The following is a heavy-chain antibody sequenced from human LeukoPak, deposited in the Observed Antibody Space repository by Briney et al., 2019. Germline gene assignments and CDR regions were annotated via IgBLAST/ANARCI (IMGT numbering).Heavy chain of an antibody. Sequence: ETLSLTCTVSGGSTSSDYWSWIRQSPGKGLEWVATIKNDGGDTLYADSVKGRLTSSRDDAKNSLFLQFHSLRVDDTAVYYCTRLAPGSSRDYWGQGTLVTVSS. V-gene: IGHV3-7*01. CDR3: TRLAPGSSRDY. D-gene: IGHD2-15*01. CDR1: GGSTSSDY. CDR2: IKNDGGDT. J-gene: IGHJ4*02.